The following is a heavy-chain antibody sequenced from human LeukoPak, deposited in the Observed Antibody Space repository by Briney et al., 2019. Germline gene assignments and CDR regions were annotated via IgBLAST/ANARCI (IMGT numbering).Heavy chain of an antibody. J-gene: IGHJ4*02. Sequence: ASVKVSCKASGGTFSSYAISWVRQAAGQGLEWMGRIIPIFGIANYAQKFQGRVTITADKSTSTAYMELSSLRSEDTAVYYCAREGSYYDSSGSYDYWGQGTLVTVSS. CDR2: IIPIFGIA. CDR1: GGTFSSYA. V-gene: IGHV1-69*04. D-gene: IGHD3-22*01. CDR3: AREGSYYDSSGSYDY.